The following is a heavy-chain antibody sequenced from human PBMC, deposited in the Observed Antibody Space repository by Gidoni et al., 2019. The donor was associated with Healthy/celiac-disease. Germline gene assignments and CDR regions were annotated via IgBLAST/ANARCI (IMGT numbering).Heavy chain of an antibody. CDR2: ISGIGGST. Sequence: EVQLLESGGGLVQPGGSLRLSCAASGFTFSSYAMSWVRQAPGKGLEWVSAISGIGGSTDYADSVKGRFTISRDNSKNTLYLQMNSLRAEDTAVYYCAKDRRVPAGHFDYWGQGTLVTVSS. V-gene: IGHV3-23*01. CDR3: AKDRRVPAGHFDY. J-gene: IGHJ4*02. D-gene: IGHD2-2*01. CDR1: GFTFSSYA.